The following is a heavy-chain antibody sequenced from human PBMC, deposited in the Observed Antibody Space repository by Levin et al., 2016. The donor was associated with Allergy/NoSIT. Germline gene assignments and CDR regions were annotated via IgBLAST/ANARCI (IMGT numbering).Heavy chain of an antibody. J-gene: IGHJ4*02. D-gene: IGHD2-15*01. Sequence: GGSLRLSCAASGFTFSAYWMTWVRQTPGKGLEWVANIKQDGSDKYYVDSVKGRFTISRDNAKNSLYLEMSNLGAGDTAVYYCTTDPTRSPNYWGQGTLVTVSS. CDR1: GFTFSAYW. CDR3: TTDPTRSPNY. CDR2: IKQDGSDK. V-gene: IGHV3-7*01.